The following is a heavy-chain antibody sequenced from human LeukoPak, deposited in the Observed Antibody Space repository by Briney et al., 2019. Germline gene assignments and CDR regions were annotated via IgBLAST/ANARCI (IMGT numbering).Heavy chain of an antibody. V-gene: IGHV3-30*04. CDR2: ISYDGSQK. CDR1: GFTFSYHA. CDR3: ARDFRTNYYYYMDV. J-gene: IGHJ6*03. D-gene: IGHD1-14*01. Sequence: PGGSLRLSCAASGFTFSYHAIHWVRQAPGKGLEWVAVISYDGSQKNYADSVKGRFTISRDNSKNTLYVQMNSLRAEDTALYYCARDFRTNYYYYMDVWGKGTTVTVSS.